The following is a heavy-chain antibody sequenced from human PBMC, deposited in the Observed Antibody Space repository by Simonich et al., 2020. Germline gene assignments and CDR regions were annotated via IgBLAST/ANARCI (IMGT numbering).Heavy chain of an antibody. CDR3: AKDGGYCTNGVCYYFDY. Sequence: EVQLVESGGGLVQLGRSLRLSCAASGFTFDDYAMHWVRQAPGKGVGGVSGNSWNSGSIGDADSVKGRFTISRDNAKNSLYLQMNSLRAEDTALYYCAKDGGYCTNGVCYYFDYWGQGTLVTVSS. CDR2: NSWNSGSI. D-gene: IGHD2-8*01. CDR1: GFTFDDYA. V-gene: IGHV3-9*01. J-gene: IGHJ4*02.